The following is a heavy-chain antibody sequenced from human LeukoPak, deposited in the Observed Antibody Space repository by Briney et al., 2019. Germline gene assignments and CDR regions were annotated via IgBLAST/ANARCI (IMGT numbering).Heavy chain of an antibody. CDR3: AREPGHSSSSQHYYYYMDV. Sequence: ASVKVSCKASGYTFTSYYMHWVRQAPGQGLEWMGIINPSGGSTSYAQKFQGRVTMTRDTSTSTVYMELSSLRSEDTAVYYCAREPGHSSSSQHYYYYMDVWGKGTTVTVSS. V-gene: IGHV1-46*01. J-gene: IGHJ6*03. D-gene: IGHD6-6*01. CDR2: INPSGGST. CDR1: GYTFTSYY.